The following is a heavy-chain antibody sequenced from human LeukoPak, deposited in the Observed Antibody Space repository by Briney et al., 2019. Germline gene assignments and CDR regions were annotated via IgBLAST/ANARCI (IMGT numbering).Heavy chain of an antibody. D-gene: IGHD2-2*01. Sequence: SETLSLTCAVQGGSFSDFYWSWIRQSPGRGLEWIGDINHSGSTNFNPSLKSRVTISVDTSKNQFSLKLSSVTAADTAVYYCARQLGYCSSTSCYADKVDYWGQGTLVTVSS. J-gene: IGHJ4*02. CDR3: ARQLGYCSSTSCYADKVDY. CDR2: INHSGST. V-gene: IGHV4-34*01. CDR1: GGSFSDFY.